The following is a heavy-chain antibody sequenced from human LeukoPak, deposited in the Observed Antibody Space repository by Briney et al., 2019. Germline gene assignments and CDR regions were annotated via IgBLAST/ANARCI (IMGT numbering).Heavy chain of an antibody. V-gene: IGHV3-30*02. D-gene: IGHD6-13*01. CDR3: AKTLAAAGYRYYYYYYMDV. CDR1: GFTFSSYA. J-gene: IGHJ6*03. Sequence: GGSLRLSCAASGFTFSSYAMSWVRQAPGKGLEWVAFIRYDGSNKYYADSVKGRFTISRDNSKNTLYLQMNSLRAEDTAVYYCAKTLAAAGYRYYYYYYMDVWGKGTTVTVSS. CDR2: IRYDGSNK.